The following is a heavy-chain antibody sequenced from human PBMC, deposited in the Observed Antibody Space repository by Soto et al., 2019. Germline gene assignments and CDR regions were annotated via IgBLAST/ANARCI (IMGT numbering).Heavy chain of an antibody. J-gene: IGHJ6*02. CDR2: IYHSGST. D-gene: IGHD3-10*01. CDR1: GGSISSSNW. Sequence: PSETLSLTCAASGGSISSSNWWSWVRQPPGKGLEWIGEIYHSGSTNYNPSLKSRVTISVDKSKNQFSLKLSSVTAADTAVYYCARVYQRVVRGVIDYYYVMDVWGQVPTVTFSS. CDR3: ARVYQRVVRGVIDYYYVMDV. V-gene: IGHV4-4*02.